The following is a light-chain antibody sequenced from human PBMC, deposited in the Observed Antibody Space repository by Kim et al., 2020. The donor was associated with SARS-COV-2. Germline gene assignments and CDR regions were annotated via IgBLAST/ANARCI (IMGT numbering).Light chain of an antibody. J-gene: IGLJ2*01. V-gene: IGLV2-14*03. CDR2: DVS. Sequence: QSALTQPASVSGSPGQSITISCTGTSSDIGAYDYVSWFQQHPGRAPKLLIFDVSERPSGVSIRFSGSKSVNTASLTISGLQADDEADYYCSSYTNSNTLIFGGGTQLTV. CDR1: SSDIGAYDY. CDR3: SSYTNSNTLI.